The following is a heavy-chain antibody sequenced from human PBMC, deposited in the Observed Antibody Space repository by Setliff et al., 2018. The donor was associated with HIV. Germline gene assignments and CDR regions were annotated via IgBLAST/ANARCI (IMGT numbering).Heavy chain of an antibody. CDR3: TRGALYGLFDY. CDR2: IVPILNTG. CDR1: GYTFLNYG. V-gene: IGHV1-69*13. D-gene: IGHD3-10*01. J-gene: IGHJ4*02. Sequence: SVKVSCKASGYTFLNYGISWVRQAPGQGLEWMGGIVPILNTGNYAPKFQGRVTITADESTTTAYMELRSLTSEDTAAYYCTRGALYGLFDYWGQGTLVTVSS.